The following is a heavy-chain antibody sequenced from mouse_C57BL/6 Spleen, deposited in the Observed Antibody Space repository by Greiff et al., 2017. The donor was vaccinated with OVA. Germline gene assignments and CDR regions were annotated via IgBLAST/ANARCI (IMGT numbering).Heavy chain of an antibody. CDR2: INPSNGGT. Sequence: VQLQQPGTELVKPGASVKLSCKASGYTFTSYCMHWVKQRPGQGLEWIGTINPSNGGTNYNEKFKGKATLTVDKSSSTAYMQLSSLTSEDSAVYYCARLDDDYDWFAYWGQGTLVTVAA. V-gene: IGHV1-53*01. D-gene: IGHD2-4*01. CDR1: GYTFTSYC. CDR3: ARLDDDYDWFAY. J-gene: IGHJ3*01.